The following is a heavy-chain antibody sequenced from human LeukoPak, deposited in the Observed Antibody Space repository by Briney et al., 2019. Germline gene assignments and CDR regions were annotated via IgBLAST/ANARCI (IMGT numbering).Heavy chain of an antibody. CDR3: ARDGIAVADKADY. CDR1: GGSISSSSYY. CDR2: IYYSGST. D-gene: IGHD6-19*01. V-gene: IGHV4-39*07. J-gene: IGHJ4*02. Sequence: SETLSLTCTVSGGSISSSSYYWGWIRQPPGKGLEWIGSIYYSGSTYYNPSLKSRVTISVDTSKNQFSLKLSSVTAADTAVYYCARDGIAVADKADYWGQGTLVTVSS.